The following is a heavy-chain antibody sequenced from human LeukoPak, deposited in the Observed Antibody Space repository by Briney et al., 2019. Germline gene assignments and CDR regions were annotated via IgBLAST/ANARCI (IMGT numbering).Heavy chain of an antibody. CDR3: ARGGALTSFDS. CDR1: GFTFSSYG. D-gene: IGHD1-26*01. CDR2: TSAYNGKT. Sequence: ASVKVSCKASGFTFSSYGISWVRQAPGQGLEWMGWTSAYNGKTNYAQKFQGRVTMTTDTSTSTAYVDLRSLRSDDTAVYYCARGGALTSFDSWGQGTLITVSS. V-gene: IGHV1-18*01. J-gene: IGHJ4*02.